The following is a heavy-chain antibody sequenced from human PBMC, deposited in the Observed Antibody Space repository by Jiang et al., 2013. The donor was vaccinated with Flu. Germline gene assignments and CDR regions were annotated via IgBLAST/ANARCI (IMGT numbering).Heavy chain of an antibody. J-gene: IGHJ4*02. D-gene: IGHD3-10*01. Sequence: LLKPSETLSLTCTVSAGSISTYYWSWIRQPPGKGLEWIGYIYYPGRINYSPSLRGRVTMSLDTSKNQFSLKLNSVTAADTAVYYCARNTGLIIRGVIDLGYWGQGTLVTVSS. V-gene: IGHV4-59*01. CDR3: ARNTGLIIRGVIDLGY. CDR2: IYYPGRI. CDR1: AGSISTYY.